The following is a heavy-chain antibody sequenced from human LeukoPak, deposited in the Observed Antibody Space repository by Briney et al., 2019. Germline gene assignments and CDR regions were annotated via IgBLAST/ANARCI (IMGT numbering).Heavy chain of an antibody. D-gene: IGHD4-17*01. CDR1: GGTFSSYA. V-gene: IGHV1-69*04. Sequence: ASVKVSCKASGGTFSSYAISWVRQAPGQGLEWMGRIIPILGIANYAQKFQGRVTITADKSTSTAYMELSSLRTEDTAVYYCARDNTVTIDYWGQGTLVTVSS. J-gene: IGHJ4*02. CDR2: IIPILGIA. CDR3: ARDNTVTIDY.